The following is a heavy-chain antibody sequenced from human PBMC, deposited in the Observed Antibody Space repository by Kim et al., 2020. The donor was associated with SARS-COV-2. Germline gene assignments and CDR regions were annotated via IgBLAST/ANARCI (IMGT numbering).Heavy chain of an antibody. D-gene: IGHD3-10*01. J-gene: IGHJ5*02. CDR3: ARLVLGGSSTSGFDT. Sequence: NAPLESRLTLSVDTSKNQFSLNLRSVTAADTAVYYCARLVLGGSSTSGFDTWGQGSLVTVSS. V-gene: IGHV4-39*01.